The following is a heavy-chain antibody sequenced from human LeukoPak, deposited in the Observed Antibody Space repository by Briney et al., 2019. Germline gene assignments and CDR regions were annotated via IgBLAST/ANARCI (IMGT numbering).Heavy chain of an antibody. CDR2: IYYSGST. D-gene: IGHD3-22*01. CDR1: GGSISSGGYY. V-gene: IGHV4-31*03. CDR3: ARVRGSSGHAFDI. J-gene: IGHJ3*02. Sequence: SETLSLTCTVSGGSISSGGYYWSWIRQHPGKGLEWIGYIYYSGSTYYNPSLKSRVTISVDTSKNQFSLKLSSVTAADTAVYYCARVRGSSGHAFDIWGQGTMVTVSS.